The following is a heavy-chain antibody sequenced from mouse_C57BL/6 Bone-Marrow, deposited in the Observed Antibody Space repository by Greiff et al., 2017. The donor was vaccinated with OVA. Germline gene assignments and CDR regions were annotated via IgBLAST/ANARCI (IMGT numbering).Heavy chain of an antibody. V-gene: IGHV1-47*01. D-gene: IGHD2-4*01. Sequence: VQLQQSGAELVKPGASVKMSCKASGYTFPTYPIEWMKQNHGKSLEWIGNFHPYNDDTKYNEKFKGKATLTVEKSSSTVYLELSRLTSDDSAVYYCARPGDYDGDWFAYWGQGTLVTVSA. J-gene: IGHJ3*01. CDR1: GYTFPTYP. CDR3: ARPGDYDGDWFAY. CDR2: FHPYNDDT.